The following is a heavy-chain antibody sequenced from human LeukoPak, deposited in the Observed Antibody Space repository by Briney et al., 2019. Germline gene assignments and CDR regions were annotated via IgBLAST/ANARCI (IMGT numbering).Heavy chain of an antibody. V-gene: IGHV3-74*01. D-gene: IGHD5-18*01. J-gene: IGHJ6*03. CDR2: IYSDGSST. Sequence: GGSLRLSCAASGSPFSSYWMHWGRPAPGKGLVWVSRIYSDGSSTSYADSVKGRFTISRDNAKNTLYLQMNSLRAEDTAVYYCARDFDSYGYGYYYYYMDVWGKGTTVTVSS. CDR1: GSPFSSYW. CDR3: ARDFDSYGYGYYYYYMDV.